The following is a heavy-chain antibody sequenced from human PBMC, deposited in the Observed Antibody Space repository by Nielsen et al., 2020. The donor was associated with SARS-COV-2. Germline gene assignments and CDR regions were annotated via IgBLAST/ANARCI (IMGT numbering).Heavy chain of an antibody. V-gene: IGHV4-30-2*01. CDR1: GGSIGSGGYS. CDR3: ARGGRITFGGADDAFDI. Sequence: SETLSLTCAVSGGSIGSGGYSWSWIRQPPGKGLEWIGYIYHSGRTYYNPSLKSRVTISVDRSKNQFCLKLSSVTAADTAVYYCARGGRITFGGADDAFDIWGQGTMVTVSS. D-gene: IGHD3-16*01. CDR2: IYHSGRT. J-gene: IGHJ3*02.